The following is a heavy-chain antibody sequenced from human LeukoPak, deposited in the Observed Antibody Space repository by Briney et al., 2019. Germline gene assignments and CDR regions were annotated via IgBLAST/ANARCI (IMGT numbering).Heavy chain of an antibody. D-gene: IGHD3-22*01. Sequence: GSLRLSCAASGFLFSDYAMHWVRQAPGKGLEWVAVISYDGSNKYYADSVKGRFNISRDNSKNTVYLQMNSLRAEDTAVYYCAKDSQSSTMIVVVRWFDPWGQGTLVTVSS. CDR3: AKDSQSSTMIVVVRWFDP. CDR2: ISYDGSNK. CDR1: GFLFSDYA. V-gene: IGHV3-30-3*01. J-gene: IGHJ5*02.